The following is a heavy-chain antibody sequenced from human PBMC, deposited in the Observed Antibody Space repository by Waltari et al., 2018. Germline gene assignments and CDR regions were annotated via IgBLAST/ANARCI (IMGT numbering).Heavy chain of an antibody. V-gene: IGHV4-38-2*01. D-gene: IGHD3-10*01. J-gene: IGHJ4*02. Sequence: QVQLQESGPGLVKPSETLSLTCAVSGYSISSGYYWGWIRQPPGKGLEWIGSIYHSGSTYYNPSLKSRVTISVDTSKNQVSRKRSAGTAADTAGEDGARSAEDDGDDGGDDGGQGTRGT. CDR1: GYSISSGYY. CDR3: ARSAEDDGDDGGDD. CDR2: IYHSGST.